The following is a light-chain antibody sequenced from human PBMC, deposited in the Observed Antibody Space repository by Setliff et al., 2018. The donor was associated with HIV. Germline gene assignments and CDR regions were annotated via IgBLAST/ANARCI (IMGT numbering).Light chain of an antibody. CDR2: DVS. CDR1: SSDIGSYNY. V-gene: IGLV2-14*03. J-gene: IGLJ1*01. Sequence: QSALAQPASVSGSPGQSITISCSGTSSDIGSYNYVSWYQPHPGKPPKVMIYDVSNRPSGVSSRFSGSKSGNTASLTISGLQAEDEADYYCSSSTTGSNFVFGTGTKVTVL. CDR3: SSSTTGSNFV.